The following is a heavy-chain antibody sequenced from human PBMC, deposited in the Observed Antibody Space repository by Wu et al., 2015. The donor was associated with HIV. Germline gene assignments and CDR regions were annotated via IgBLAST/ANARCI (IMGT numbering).Heavy chain of an antibody. J-gene: IGHJ3*02. Sequence: QVQLVQSGAEVKKPGSSVKVSCKASGGTFSTHAISWVRQAPGQGLEWMGGIIPIFGTANYAQKFQGRVTITADESTSTAYMELSSLRSEDTAVYYCARSSGGYSGYGGAFDIWGQGTMVTVSS. CDR1: GGTFSTHA. CDR3: ARSSGGYSGYGGAFDI. CDR2: IIPIFGTA. V-gene: IGHV1-69*13. D-gene: IGHD5-12*01.